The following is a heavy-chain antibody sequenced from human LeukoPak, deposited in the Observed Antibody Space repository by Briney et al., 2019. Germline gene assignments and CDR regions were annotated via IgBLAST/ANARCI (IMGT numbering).Heavy chain of an antibody. D-gene: IGHD6-13*01. Sequence: PGRSLRLSCAASGFTFDDYAMHWVRHAPGKGLEWVSGISWNSGSIGYADSVKGRFTISRDNAKNSLYLQMNSLRAEDMALYYCAKGQQHSETASFDYWGQGTLVTVSS. V-gene: IGHV3-9*03. J-gene: IGHJ4*02. CDR1: GFTFDDYA. CDR3: AKGQQHSETASFDY. CDR2: ISWNSGSI.